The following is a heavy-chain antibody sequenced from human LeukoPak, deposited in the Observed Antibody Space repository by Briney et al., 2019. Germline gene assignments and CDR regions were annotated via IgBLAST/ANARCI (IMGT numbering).Heavy chain of an antibody. Sequence: SETLSLTCGVSGGSITNTNYWTWVRQPPGKGLEWIGEVNPQGSTNYNPSLMGRVAISVATSENHISLQLTSVTAADTAVYYCAREGGPYRPLDYSGQGTLVTVSS. CDR3: AREGGPYRPLDY. V-gene: IGHV4-4*02. CDR1: GGSITNTNY. J-gene: IGHJ4*02. CDR2: VNPQGST.